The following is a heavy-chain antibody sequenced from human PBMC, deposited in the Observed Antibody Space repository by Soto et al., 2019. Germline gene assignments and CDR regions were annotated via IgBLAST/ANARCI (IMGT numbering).Heavy chain of an antibody. CDR2: IYTDDST. CDR3: AKGRSYYYYYGVDV. Sequence: GGSLRLSCAASGFTVSSNYMSWVRQAPGKGLEWLSVIYTDDSTYYADSVKGRFTISRHNSKNTLYLQMNSLRAEDTALYYCAKGRSYYYYYGVDVWGQGTTVTVSS. V-gene: IGHV3-53*01. CDR1: GFTVSSNY. J-gene: IGHJ6*02.